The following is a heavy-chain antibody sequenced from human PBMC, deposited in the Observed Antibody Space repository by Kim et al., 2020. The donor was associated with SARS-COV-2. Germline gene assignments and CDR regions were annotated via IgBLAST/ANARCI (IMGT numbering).Heavy chain of an antibody. CDR3: ARDGQRYFDWLFY. V-gene: IGHV4-39*07. J-gene: IGHJ4*02. CDR1: GGSISSSSYY. D-gene: IGHD3-9*01. Sequence: SETLSLTCTVSGGSISSSSYYWGWIRQPPGKGLEWIGSIYYSGSTYYNPSLKSRVTISVDTSKNQFSLKLSSVTAADTAVYYCARDGQRYFDWLFYWGQGTLVTVSS. CDR2: IYYSGST.